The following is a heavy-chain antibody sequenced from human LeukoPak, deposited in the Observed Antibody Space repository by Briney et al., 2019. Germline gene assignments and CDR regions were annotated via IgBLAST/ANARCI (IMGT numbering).Heavy chain of an antibody. CDR3: ARVSGGPHAFDI. V-gene: IGHV1-69*13. CDR2: IIPIFGTA. J-gene: IGHJ3*02. CDR1: GGTFSSYA. Sequence: ASVKVSCKASGGTFSSYAISWVRQAPGQGLEWMGGIIPIFGTANYAQKFQGRVTITADESTSTAYMELSSLRSEDTAVYYCARVSGGPHAFDIWGQGTMVTVSS. D-gene: IGHD2-8*02.